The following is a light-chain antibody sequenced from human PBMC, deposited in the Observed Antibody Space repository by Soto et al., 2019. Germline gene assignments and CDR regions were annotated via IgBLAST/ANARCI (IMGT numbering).Light chain of an antibody. J-gene: IGLJ2*01. CDR1: SSNIGNNY. CDR3: ATWDGSLPAEV. CDR2: HNN. V-gene: IGLV1-51*01. Sequence: QSVLTQPPSVSAAPGQKVTISCSGSSSNIGNNYVSWYQQLPGTAPTLLIYHNNKRPSGIPDRFSGSKSGTSGTLDITGLQTGDEADYYCATWDGSLPAEVFGGGTQLTVL.